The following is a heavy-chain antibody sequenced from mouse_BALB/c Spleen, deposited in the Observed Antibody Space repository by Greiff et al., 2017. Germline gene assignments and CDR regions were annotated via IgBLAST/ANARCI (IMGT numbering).Heavy chain of an antibody. CDR3: ARRRGAYYRYYFDY. CDR1: GYTFTSYW. V-gene: IGHV1-69*02. CDR2: IDPSDSYT. J-gene: IGHJ2*01. Sequence: VQLQQPGAELVKPGASVKLSCKASGYTFTSYWMHWVKQRPGQGLEWIGEIDPSDSYTNYNQKFKGKATLTVDKSSSTAYMQLSSLTSEDSAVYYCARRRGAYYRYYFDYWGQGTTLTVSS. D-gene: IGHD2-14*01.